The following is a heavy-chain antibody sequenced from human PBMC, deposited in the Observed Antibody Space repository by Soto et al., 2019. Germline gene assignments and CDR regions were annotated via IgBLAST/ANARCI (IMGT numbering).Heavy chain of an antibody. D-gene: IGHD4-4*01. J-gene: IGHJ6*02. CDR3: AREMRITTPLSYGMDV. Sequence: ASVKVYCKASGYTFTSYYMHWVRQTPGQGLEWMGIINPSGGSTSYAQKFQGRVTMTRDTSTSTVYMELSSLRSEDTAVYYCAREMRITTPLSYGMDVWGQGTTVTVSS. V-gene: IGHV1-46*03. CDR2: INPSGGST. CDR1: GYTFTSYY.